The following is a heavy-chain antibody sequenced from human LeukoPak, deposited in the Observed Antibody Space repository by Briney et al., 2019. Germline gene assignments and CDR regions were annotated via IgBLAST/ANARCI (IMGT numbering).Heavy chain of an antibody. D-gene: IGHD3-22*01. CDR1: GFTFDDYT. CDR3: AKASNLRGYYYDSSPQFDY. V-gene: IGHV3-43*01. CDR2: ISWDGGST. J-gene: IGHJ4*02. Sequence: GGSLRLSCAASGFTFDDYTMHWVRQAPGKGLEWVSLISWDGGSTYYADSVKGRLTISRDNSKNSLYLQMNSLRTEDTALYYCAKASNLRGYYYDSSPQFDYWGQGTLVTVSS.